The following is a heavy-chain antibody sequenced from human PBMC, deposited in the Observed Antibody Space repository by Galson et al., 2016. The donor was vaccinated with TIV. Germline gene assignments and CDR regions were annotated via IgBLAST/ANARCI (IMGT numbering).Heavy chain of an antibody. D-gene: IGHD2-15*01. J-gene: IGHJ3*02. CDR2: IIPIFRKA. V-gene: IGHV1-69*06. CDR3: ARNQGSCIDSTCLTAAFDI. CDR1: GDTFHNHA. Sequence: SVKVSCQASGDTFHNHAISRVRQAPGERLEWMGGIIPIFRKANYALKFQGRVTITEDKSTKTVYMGLLSLTSEDTAVYFCARNQGSCIDSTCLTAAFDIWGQGTTVTVSS.